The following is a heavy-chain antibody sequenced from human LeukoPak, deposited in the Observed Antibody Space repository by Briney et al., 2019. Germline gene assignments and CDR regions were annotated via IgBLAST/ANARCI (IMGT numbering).Heavy chain of an antibody. CDR1: GFTFSSYW. Sequence: PGGSLRLSCAASGFTFSSYWMSWVRQAPGKGLEWVANIKQDGSEKYYVDSVKGRFTISRDNAKNSLYLQMNSLRAEDTAVYYCARTQARITGPGVGWFDPWGQGTLVTVSS. CDR3: ARTQARITGPGVGWFDP. V-gene: IGHV3-7*01. D-gene: IGHD1-20*01. J-gene: IGHJ5*02. CDR2: IKQDGSEK.